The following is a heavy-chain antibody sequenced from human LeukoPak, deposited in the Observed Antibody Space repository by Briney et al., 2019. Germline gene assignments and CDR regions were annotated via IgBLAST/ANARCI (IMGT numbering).Heavy chain of an antibody. CDR1: GFTFSSYA. CDR3: AKDHYDILPGYYPPKN. V-gene: IGHV3-23*01. Sequence: GGSLRLSCAASGFTFSSYAMSWARQAPGKGLEWVSGISGSGGSTFYADSVKGRFTISRDNYKNPLYLEVNSLRAEDTAVYYCAKDHYDILPGYYPPKNWGQGTPVTVSS. CDR2: ISGSGGST. J-gene: IGHJ4*02. D-gene: IGHD3-9*01.